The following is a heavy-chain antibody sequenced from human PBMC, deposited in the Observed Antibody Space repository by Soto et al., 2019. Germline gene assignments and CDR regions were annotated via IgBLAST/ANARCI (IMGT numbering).Heavy chain of an antibody. V-gene: IGHV5-51*01. CDR2: IYLSDSDT. CDR3: ARYSSGWPYYFDY. J-gene: IGHJ4*02. CDR1: GYSFTVYL. D-gene: IGHD6-19*01. Sequence: PGESLNTSFKCSGYSFTVYLIAWVRQMPGKGLEWMGIIYLSDSDTRYSPSFQGRVTISADKSISTAYLQWSSLKASDTAMYYCARYSSGWPYYFDYWGQGTLVTVS.